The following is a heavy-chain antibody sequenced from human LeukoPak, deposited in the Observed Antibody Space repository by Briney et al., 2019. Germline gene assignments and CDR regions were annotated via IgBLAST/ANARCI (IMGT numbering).Heavy chain of an antibody. CDR3: AREVYCSGGSCYPGWFYP. J-gene: IGHJ5*02. Sequence: SVKVSCKASGYTFTSYAISWVRQAPGQGLEWMGRIIPILGIANYAQKIQGRVAITADKSTNTAYMELSSLRSEDTAVYYCAREVYCSGGSCYPGWFYPWGQGTLVTVSS. D-gene: IGHD2-15*01. V-gene: IGHV1-69*04. CDR2: IIPILGIA. CDR1: GYTFTSYA.